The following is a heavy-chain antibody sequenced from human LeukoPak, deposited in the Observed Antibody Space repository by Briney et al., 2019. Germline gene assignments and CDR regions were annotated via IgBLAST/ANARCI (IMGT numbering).Heavy chain of an antibody. CDR1: GGSISSGDYY. CDR2: IYYSGST. Sequence: PSETLSLTCTVSGGSISSGDYYWSWIRQPPGKGLEWIGYIYYSGSTYYNPSLKSRVTISVDTSKNQFSLKLSSVTAADTAVYYCARCGGDSSIPSWFDYWGQGTLVTVSS. J-gene: IGHJ4*02. CDR3: ARCGGDSSIPSWFDY. D-gene: IGHD2-21*02. V-gene: IGHV4-30-4*01.